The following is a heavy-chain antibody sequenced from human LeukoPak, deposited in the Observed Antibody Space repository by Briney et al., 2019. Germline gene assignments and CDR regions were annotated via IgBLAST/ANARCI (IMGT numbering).Heavy chain of an antibody. Sequence: PSETLSLTCAVYGGSSSGYYWSWIRQPPGKGLEWIGEINHSGSTNYNPSLKSRVTISVDTSKNQFSLKLSSVTAADTAVYYCARARSGKWGFDYWGQGTLVTVSS. CDR2: INHSGST. J-gene: IGHJ4*02. CDR3: ARARSGKWGFDY. CDR1: GGSSSGYY. V-gene: IGHV4-34*01. D-gene: IGHD1-26*01.